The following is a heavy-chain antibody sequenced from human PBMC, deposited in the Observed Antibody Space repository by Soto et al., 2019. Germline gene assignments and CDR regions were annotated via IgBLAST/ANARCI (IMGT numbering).Heavy chain of an antibody. J-gene: IGHJ3*02. Sequence: EVQVLESGGGLVQPGGSLRLSCEGSEFTVSGHAMTWIRQAPGKGPEWVSTITADGGTYYADSVKGRFAMSRDTSENTLYLHMNSLGAEHTAAYSCAPHVSCSGGSCQYDAFAIRGKGTMVPVSS. CDR2: ITADGGT. CDR3: APHVSCSGGSCQYDAFAI. D-gene: IGHD2-15*01. V-gene: IGHV3-23*01. CDR1: EFTVSGHA.